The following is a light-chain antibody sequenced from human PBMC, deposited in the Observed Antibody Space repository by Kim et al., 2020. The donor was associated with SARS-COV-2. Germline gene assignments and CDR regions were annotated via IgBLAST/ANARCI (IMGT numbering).Light chain of an antibody. CDR1: SGSIASNY. CDR2: EDN. CDR3: QSYDSNNQGV. J-gene: IGLJ3*02. Sequence: NFMLTQPHSVSESPGKTVTISCTRSSGSIASNYVQWYQQRPGSSPTTVIYEDNQRPSGVPDRFSGSIDSASNSASLTISGLETEDEADYFCQSYDSNNQGVFGGGTQLTVL. V-gene: IGLV6-57*01.